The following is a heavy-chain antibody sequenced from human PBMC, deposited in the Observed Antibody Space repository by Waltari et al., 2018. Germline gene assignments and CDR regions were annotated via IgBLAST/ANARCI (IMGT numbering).Heavy chain of an antibody. V-gene: IGHV3-53*01. CDR2: IYSGAST. CDR3: AREYWFDP. J-gene: IGHJ5*02. CDR1: GFTVSSNY. Sequence: EVQLVESGGGLIQPGGSLRLSCAASGFTVSSNYMGWVRQAPGKGLEWVSVIYSGASTYYADSVKVRFTISRDNSKNTLYLQMNSLRAEDTAVYYCAREYWFDPWGQGTLVTVSS.